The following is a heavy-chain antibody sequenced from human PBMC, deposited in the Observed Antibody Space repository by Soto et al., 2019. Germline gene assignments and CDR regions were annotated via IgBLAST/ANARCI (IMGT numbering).Heavy chain of an antibody. V-gene: IGHV3-30-3*01. J-gene: IGHJ5*02. D-gene: IGHD1-26*01. Sequence: GGSLRLSCAASGFTFSSYAMHWVRQAPGKGLEWVALISYDGTNKFYADSVKGRFTISRDNSKSTLYLQVDSLRPEDAAVYYCARDQKHPGGKQWAFSYFGTWGQGTLVTVSS. CDR1: GFTFSSYA. CDR2: ISYDGTNK. CDR3: ARDQKHPGGKQWAFSYFGT.